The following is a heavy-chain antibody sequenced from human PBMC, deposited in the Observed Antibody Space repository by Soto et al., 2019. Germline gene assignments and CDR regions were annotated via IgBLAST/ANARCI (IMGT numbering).Heavy chain of an antibody. CDR3: AKDPGYSSGWPPGD. CDR1: GFTVSSNY. Sequence: GGSLRLSCAASGFTVSSNYMSWVRQAPGKGLEWVSVIYSGGSTYYADSVKGRFTISRDNSKNTLYLQMNSLRAEDTAVYYCAKDPGYSSGWPPGDWGQGTLVTVSS. V-gene: IGHV3-53*01. J-gene: IGHJ4*02. CDR2: IYSGGST. D-gene: IGHD6-19*01.